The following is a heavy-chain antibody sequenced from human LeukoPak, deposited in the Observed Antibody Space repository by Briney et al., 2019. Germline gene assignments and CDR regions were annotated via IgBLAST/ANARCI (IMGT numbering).Heavy chain of an antibody. CDR3: ARVWSGYRYNHFDY. CDR2: IYYSGST. D-gene: IGHD3-3*01. V-gene: IGHV4-59*01. J-gene: IGHJ4*02. Sequence: PSETLSLTCTVSGGSISSYYWSWIRQPPGKGLEWIGYIYYSGSTNYNPSLKSRVTISVDTSKNQFSLKLSSVTAADTAAYYCARVWSGYRYNHFDYWGQGTLVTVSS. CDR1: GGSISSYY.